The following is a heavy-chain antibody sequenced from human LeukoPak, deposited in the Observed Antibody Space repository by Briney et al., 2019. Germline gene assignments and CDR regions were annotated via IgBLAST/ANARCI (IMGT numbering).Heavy chain of an antibody. V-gene: IGHV1-46*01. D-gene: IGHD5-18*01. Sequence: GASVKVSCKASGYTFSTYYMHWVRQAPGQGLEWMGVIDPSGGSTNYARKFQGRVTMTSDTSTSTVYMELSSLRSEDTAVYYCARVGYSYGYRGGFDYWGQGTLVTVSS. J-gene: IGHJ4*02. CDR1: GYTFSTYY. CDR2: IDPSGGST. CDR3: ARVGYSYGYRGGFDY.